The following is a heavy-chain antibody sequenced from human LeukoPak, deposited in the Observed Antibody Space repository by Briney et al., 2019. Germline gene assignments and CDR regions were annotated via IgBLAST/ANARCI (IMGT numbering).Heavy chain of an antibody. V-gene: IGHV4-34*01. Sequence: PETQSHTCAVSVVFLTVCYWSCIRQSSGKGLEWIGEVSPDGYDKYNPSLKSRVSISLDSSENQLSLRTSSVTAADTAIYYCARIRCGSGPAICYNDWAQRRLPTVSS. CDR3: ARIRCGSGPAICYND. J-gene: IGHJ4*02. CDR2: VSPDGYD. CDR1: VVFLTVCY. D-gene: IGHD2-8*01.